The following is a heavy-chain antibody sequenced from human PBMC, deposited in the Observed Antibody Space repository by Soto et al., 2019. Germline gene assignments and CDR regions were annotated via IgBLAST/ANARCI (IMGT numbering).Heavy chain of an antibody. CDR3: ARTGGIWFGESDYFDY. D-gene: IGHD3-10*01. J-gene: IGHJ4*02. CDR1: GDSVSSNSAA. CDR2: TYYRSKWYN. V-gene: IGHV6-1*01. Sequence: SQTLSLTCAISGDSVSSNSAAWNWIRQSPSRGLEWLGRTYYRSKWYNDYAVSVKSRITINPDTSKNQFSLQLNSVTPEDTAVYYCARTGGIWFGESDYFDYWGQGTLVTFSS.